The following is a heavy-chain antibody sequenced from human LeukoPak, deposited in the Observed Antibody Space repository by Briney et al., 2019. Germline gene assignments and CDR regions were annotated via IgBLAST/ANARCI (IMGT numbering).Heavy chain of an antibody. Sequence: GGSLRLSCTASEFTVSRNYMLWVRQAPGKGLEWVSLIFSNGDTHYADSVKGRFTISRDTSKNTVSLQMNSLRVEDTAMYYCTRDQMNYWGQETLVTVSS. CDR3: TRDQMNY. D-gene: IGHD5-24*01. CDR2: IFSNGDT. J-gene: IGHJ4*02. V-gene: IGHV3-53*01. CDR1: EFTVSRNY.